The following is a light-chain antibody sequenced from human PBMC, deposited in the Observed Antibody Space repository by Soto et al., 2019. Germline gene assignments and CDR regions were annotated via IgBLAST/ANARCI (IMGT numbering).Light chain of an antibody. CDR2: GAS. CDR3: QHYGTS. V-gene: IGKV3-20*01. CDR1: QSVASSY. Sequence: EIVLTQSPGTLSLSPGERATLSCRASQSVASSYLAWYQQKPGQAPRLLIYGASNRATGIPDRFSGSGPGTDFALTIDRLDPDVFAVYYCQHYGTSFGGGTKVGIK. J-gene: IGKJ4*01.